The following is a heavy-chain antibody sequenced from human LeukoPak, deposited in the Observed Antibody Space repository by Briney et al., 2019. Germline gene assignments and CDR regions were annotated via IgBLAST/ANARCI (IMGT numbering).Heavy chain of an antibody. Sequence: ASVKVSCKASGYTFTGYYMHWVRQAPGQGLEWMGWINPNSGGTNYAQKFQGRVTMTRDTSISTAYMELSRLRSDDTAVYYCASDPTNYYDSSGYYGWFDPWGQGTLVAVSS. J-gene: IGHJ5*02. CDR3: ASDPTNYYDSSGYYGWFDP. CDR1: GYTFTGYY. CDR2: INPNSGGT. D-gene: IGHD3-22*01. V-gene: IGHV1-2*02.